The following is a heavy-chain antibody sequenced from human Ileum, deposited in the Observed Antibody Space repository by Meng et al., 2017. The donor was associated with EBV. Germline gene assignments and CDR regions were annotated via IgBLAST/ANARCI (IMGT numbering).Heavy chain of an antibody. CDR1: CPPIGRCGYH. Sequence: GQLKGSGPSMVNPYKSLPLHWFLSCPPIGRCGYHWSWIRRPPGKGLEWIGYIFSSGSPYYNPSLKNRMTMSVDTSKNQFSLNLKSVTAADTAVYYCASYSEGGGGLGYWGQGTLVTVSS. CDR3: ASYSEGGGGLGY. J-gene: IGHJ4*02. V-gene: IGHV4-30-4*01. D-gene: IGHD2-15*01. CDR2: IFSSGSP.